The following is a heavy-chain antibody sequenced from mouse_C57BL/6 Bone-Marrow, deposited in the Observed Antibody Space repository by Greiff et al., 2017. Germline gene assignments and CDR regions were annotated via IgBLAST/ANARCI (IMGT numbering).Heavy chain of an antibody. V-gene: IGHV5-6*02. CDR2: ISSGGSYT. Sequence: DVKLVESGGDLVKPGGSLKLSCAASGFTFSSYGMSWVRQTPDKRLEWVATISSGGSYTYYPDSVKGRFTISRDNAKHTLYLQMSSLKSEDTAMYYCARQITSFDYRGQGTTRTVSS. CDR1: GFTFSSYG. D-gene: IGHD1-1*01. J-gene: IGHJ2*01. CDR3: ARQITSFDY.